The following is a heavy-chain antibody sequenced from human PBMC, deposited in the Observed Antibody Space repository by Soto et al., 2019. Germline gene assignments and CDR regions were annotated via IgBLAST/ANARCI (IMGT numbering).Heavy chain of an antibody. CDR3: ARGIATGQLDP. CDR1: GYTFTTYT. D-gene: IGHD6-13*01. J-gene: IGHJ5*02. Sequence: QVQLVQSGAEVKKPGASVMLSCKASGYTFTTYTMNWVRQAPGQRPEWMGWINPVNGNTKSSQKFQDRVIITSDTSASTAYMALRSLRSEDTAVYYCARGIATGQLDPWGQATLVIVSS. V-gene: IGHV1-3*01. CDR2: INPVNGNT.